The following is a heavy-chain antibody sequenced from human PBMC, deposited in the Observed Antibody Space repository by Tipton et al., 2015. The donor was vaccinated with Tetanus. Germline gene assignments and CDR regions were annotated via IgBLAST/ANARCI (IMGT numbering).Heavy chain of an antibody. D-gene: IGHD5-12*01. J-gene: IGHJ5*02. Sequence: LRLSCTVSGGSINNNNDFWGWIRQPPGKGLEWIASIHYTGSTYYNSSLKSRVVILVDTSKNQFSLKLSSVTATDTAVYYCARYSIVATSNNWFDPWGQGTLVTVSS. V-gene: IGHV4-39*07. CDR1: GGSINNNNDF. CDR2: IHYTGST. CDR3: ARYSIVATSNNWFDP.